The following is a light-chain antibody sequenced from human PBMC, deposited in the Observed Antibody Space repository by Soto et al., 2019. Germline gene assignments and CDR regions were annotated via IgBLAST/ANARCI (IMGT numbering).Light chain of an antibody. CDR1: SSNIGAGYD. Sequence: QAVVTQPPSVSGAPGQRVTISCTGSSSNIGAGYDVHWYQQFPGTAPKLLIYGNSNRPSGVPDRFSGSKSGTSASLAITGLQAEDEADYYCQSYDSSLSGLVFGTGTKVTVL. CDR3: QSYDSSLSGLV. J-gene: IGLJ1*01. V-gene: IGLV1-40*01. CDR2: GNS.